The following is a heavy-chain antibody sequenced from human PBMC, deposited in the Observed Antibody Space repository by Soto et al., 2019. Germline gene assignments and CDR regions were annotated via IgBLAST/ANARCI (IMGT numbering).Heavy chain of an antibody. Sequence: GGSLRLSCAASGFTFSNAWMSWVRQAPGKGLEWVGRIKSKTDGGTTDYAAPVKGRFTISRDDSKNTLYLQMNSLKTEDTAVYYCTTGGTAMVIRPYRDYWGQGTLVTVSS. CDR1: GFTFSNAW. CDR2: IKSKTDGGTT. D-gene: IGHD5-18*01. CDR3: TTGGTAMVIRPYRDY. J-gene: IGHJ4*02. V-gene: IGHV3-15*01.